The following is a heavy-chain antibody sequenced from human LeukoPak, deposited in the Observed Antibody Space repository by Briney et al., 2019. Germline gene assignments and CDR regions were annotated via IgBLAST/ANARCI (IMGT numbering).Heavy chain of an antibody. J-gene: IGHJ4*02. D-gene: IGHD6-13*01. CDR3: ARDSDYSSSWFDY. CDR2: ISSSSSTI. CDR1: GFTFSSYS. V-gene: IGHV3-48*04. Sequence: GGSLRLSCAASGFTFSSYSMNWVRQAPGKGLEWVSYISSSSSTIYYADSVKGRFTISRDNAKNSLYLQMNSLRAEDTAVYYCARDSDYSSSWFDYWGQGTLVTVSS.